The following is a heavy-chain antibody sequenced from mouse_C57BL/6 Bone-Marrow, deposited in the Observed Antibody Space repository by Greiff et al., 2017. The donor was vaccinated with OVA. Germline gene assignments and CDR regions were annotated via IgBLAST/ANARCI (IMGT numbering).Heavy chain of an antibody. Sequence: EVQRVESGPELVKPGASVKISCKASGYSFTGYYMNWVKQSPEKSLEWIGEINPSTGGTTYNQKFKAKATLTVDKSSSTAYMQLKSLTSEDSAVYYCAEGIYYGYMYYFDYWGQGTTLTVSS. V-gene: IGHV1-42*01. CDR2: INPSTGGT. CDR3: AEGIYYGYMYYFDY. D-gene: IGHD2-2*01. J-gene: IGHJ2*01. CDR1: GYSFTGYY.